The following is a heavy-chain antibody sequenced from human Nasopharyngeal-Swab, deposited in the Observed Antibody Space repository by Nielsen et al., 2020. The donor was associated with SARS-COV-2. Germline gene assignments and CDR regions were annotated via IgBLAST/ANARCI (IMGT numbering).Heavy chain of an antibody. J-gene: IGHJ4*02. CDR1: GDSVSSNSAA. V-gene: IGHV6-1*01. CDR3: ARDSVDYYGSGSYLLDY. D-gene: IGHD3-10*01. Sequence: LRLSCAISGDSVSSNSAAWNWIRQSPSRGLEWPGRTYYRSKWYNDYAVSVKSRITINPDTSKNQFSLQLNSVTPEDTAVYYCARDSVDYYGSGSYLLDYWGQGTLVTVSS. CDR2: TYYRSKWYN.